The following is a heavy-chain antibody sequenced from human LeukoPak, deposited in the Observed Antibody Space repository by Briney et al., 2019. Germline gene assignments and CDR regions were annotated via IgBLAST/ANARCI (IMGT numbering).Heavy chain of an antibody. J-gene: IGHJ5*02. CDR1: GFTFSSYA. Sequence: GGSLRLSCAASGFTFSSYAMSWVRQAPGEGLEWVSAISGSGGSTYYADSGKGRFTISRDNSKNTLYLQRNSLRAEDTAVYYCAKDGGLMSRGLFDPWGQGTLVTVSS. CDR3: AKDGGLMSRGLFDP. V-gene: IGHV3-23*01. CDR2: ISGSGGST. D-gene: IGHD2-8*01.